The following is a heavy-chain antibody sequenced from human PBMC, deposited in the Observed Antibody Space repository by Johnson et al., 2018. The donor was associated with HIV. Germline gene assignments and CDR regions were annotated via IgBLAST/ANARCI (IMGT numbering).Heavy chain of an antibody. Sequence: VQLVESGGGLVQPGRSLRLSCAASGFTFSSYAMSWVRQAPGKGLEWVSRINSDGTITSYADSVKGRFTISRDNAKNSLYLQMNSLRAEDKAVYYCARSDITMVRGGAFDIWGQGTMVTVSS. D-gene: IGHD3-10*01. CDR1: GFTFSSYA. CDR3: ARSDITMVRGGAFDI. CDR2: INSDGTIT. J-gene: IGHJ3*02. V-gene: IGHV3-48*03.